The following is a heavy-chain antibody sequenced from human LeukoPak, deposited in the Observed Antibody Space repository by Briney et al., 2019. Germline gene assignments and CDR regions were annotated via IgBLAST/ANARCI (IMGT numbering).Heavy chain of an antibody. CDR1: GFSFSTYD. Sequence: PGASLRLSCAASGFSFSTYDVSWVRQAPGKGPEWVTSISANGGSTYYVDSVKGRFTISRGNSRNTLYLQLNSLRAEDTAIYFCARERQRWLFDYWGQGTLVTVSS. J-gene: IGHJ4*02. D-gene: IGHD5-24*01. CDR2: ISANGGST. CDR3: ARERQRWLFDY. V-gene: IGHV3-23*01.